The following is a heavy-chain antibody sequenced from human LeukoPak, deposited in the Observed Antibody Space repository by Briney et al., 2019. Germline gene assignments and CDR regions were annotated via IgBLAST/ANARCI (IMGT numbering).Heavy chain of an antibody. CDR3: ATVGYYGSGSYPFDP. J-gene: IGHJ5*02. CDR1: GGTFSSYA. V-gene: IGHV1-24*01. CDR2: FDPEDGET. Sequence: GASVKVSCKASGGTFSSYAISWVRQAPGQGLEWMGGFDPEDGETIYAQKFQGRVTMTEDTSTDTAYMELSSLRSEDTAVYYCATVGYYGSGSYPFDPWGQGTLVTVSS. D-gene: IGHD3-10*01.